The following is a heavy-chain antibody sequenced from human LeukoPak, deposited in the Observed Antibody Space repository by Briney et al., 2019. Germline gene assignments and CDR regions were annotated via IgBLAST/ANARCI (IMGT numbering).Heavy chain of an antibody. CDR1: GFTFSSYS. CDR2: IRYDGSNK. J-gene: IGHJ4*02. D-gene: IGHD6-19*01. CDR3: AKDPGIAVAGRFDY. Sequence: GGSLRLSCAASGFTFSSYSMNWVRQAPGKGLEWVAFIRYDGSNKYYADSVKGRFTISRDNSKNTLYLQMNSLRAEDTAVYYCAKDPGIAVAGRFDYWGQGILVTVSS. V-gene: IGHV3-30*02.